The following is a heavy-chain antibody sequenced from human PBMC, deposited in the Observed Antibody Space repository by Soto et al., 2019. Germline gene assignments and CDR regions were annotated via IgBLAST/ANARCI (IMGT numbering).Heavy chain of an antibody. V-gene: IGHV1-18*01. Sequence: SSKGSGYTFSVYAISWVLQVPRQELEWMEWIITYNGNTNYAQKFQGRVAFTRDTSASTAYMELSSLRSEDTAVYYCANLGINMPRGVTYHFDNWGQGTLVTVSS. D-gene: IGHD3-10*01. CDR1: GYTFSVYA. CDR3: ANLGINMPRGVTYHFDN. CDR2: IITYNGNT. J-gene: IGHJ4*02.